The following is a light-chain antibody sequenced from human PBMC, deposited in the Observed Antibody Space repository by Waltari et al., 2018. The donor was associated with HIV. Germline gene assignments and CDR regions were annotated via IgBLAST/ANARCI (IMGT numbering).Light chain of an antibody. J-gene: IGLJ2*01. CDR3: ATWDASLTVV. Sequence: QSVFTQPPSVSAAPGQTVSIPCSGRDSNIGNTYVSWYQQLPGTAPQLLISDSYKRPAGIPDRFSGSKSGTSATLGIAGLQTGDEAYYYCATWDASLTVVFGGGTKLTVL. CDR1: DSNIGNTY. V-gene: IGLV1-51*01. CDR2: DSY.